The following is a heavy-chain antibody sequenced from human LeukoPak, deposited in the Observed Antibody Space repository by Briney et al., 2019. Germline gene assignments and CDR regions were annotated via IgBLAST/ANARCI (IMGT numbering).Heavy chain of an antibody. Sequence: PGGSLRLSCAASGFTFDGSAMHWVRQVVGKGLEWVSGITCNGGDTAYADSVKGRFTISRDNSKNSLDLQMNTLRVEDTALYYGVRRSENYNFDIWGQGTLVTVSS. D-gene: IGHD1-7*01. J-gene: IGHJ3*02. CDR2: ITCNGGDT. V-gene: IGHV3-9*01. CDR3: VRRSENYNFDI. CDR1: GFTFDGSA.